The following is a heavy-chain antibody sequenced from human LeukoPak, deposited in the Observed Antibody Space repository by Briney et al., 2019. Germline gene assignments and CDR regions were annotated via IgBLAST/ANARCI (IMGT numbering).Heavy chain of an antibody. Sequence: SETLSLTCAVYGGSFSGYYWSWIRQPPGKGLEWIGEINHSGSTNYNPSLKSRVTISVDTSKNQFSLKLSSVTAADTAVYYCARDHLANLAGRLFDPWGQGTLVTVSS. J-gene: IGHJ5*02. V-gene: IGHV4-34*01. CDR1: GGSFSGYY. CDR3: ARDHLANLAGRLFDP. CDR2: INHSGST. D-gene: IGHD3-3*01.